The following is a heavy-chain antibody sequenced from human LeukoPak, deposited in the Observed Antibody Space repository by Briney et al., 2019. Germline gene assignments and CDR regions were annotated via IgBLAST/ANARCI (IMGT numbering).Heavy chain of an antibody. CDR3: ARFGHWPHHAFDI. J-gene: IGHJ3*02. Sequence: SETLSLTCTVSGGSISSGGYYWSWIRQHPGKGLEWIGHIYYSGSTDYSPSLKSQVTISVDTPKNQFSLKLSSVSAADTAVYYCARFGHWPHHAFDIWGQGTMVTVSS. D-gene: IGHD3-10*01. V-gene: IGHV4-31*01. CDR1: GGSISSGGYY. CDR2: IYYSGST.